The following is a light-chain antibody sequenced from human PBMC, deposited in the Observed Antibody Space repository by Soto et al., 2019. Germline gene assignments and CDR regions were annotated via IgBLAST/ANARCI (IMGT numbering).Light chain of an antibody. CDR3: QQSYSSQYT. V-gene: IGKV1-39*01. Sequence: EIQMTQSPSSLSASVGDRVNITCRASQSIDSHLNWYQQKPGKPHKLMIHTTSSLQSGVKSRYSGSGVGTDFTLTISGLQPEDFATYYCQQSYSSQYTCGNGTQGGYQ. J-gene: IGKJ3*01. CDR1: QSIDSH. CDR2: TTS.